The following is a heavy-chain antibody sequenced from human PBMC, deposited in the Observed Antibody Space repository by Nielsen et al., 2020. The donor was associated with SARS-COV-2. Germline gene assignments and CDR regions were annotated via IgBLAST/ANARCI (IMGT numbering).Heavy chain of an antibody. J-gene: IGHJ6*02. CDR1: GYSFTSYW. CDR2: IYPGDSDT. Sequence: GEFLKISCKGSGYSFTSYWIGWVRQMPGKGLEWMGIIYPGDSDTRYSPSFQGQVTISADKSISTAYLQWSSLKASDTAMYYCARTYSSWPRANYYYYGMDVWGQGTTVTVSS. D-gene: IGHD6-13*01. CDR3: ARTYSSWPRANYYYYGMDV. V-gene: IGHV5-51*01.